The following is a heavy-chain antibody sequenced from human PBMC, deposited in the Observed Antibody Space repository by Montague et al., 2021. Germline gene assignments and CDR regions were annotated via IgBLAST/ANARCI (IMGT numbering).Heavy chain of an antibody. V-gene: IGHV3-74*01. J-gene: IGHJ3*02. CDR3: ARNLASAAPGAFDI. CDR2: ITLDGSST. Sequence: SLRLSCAASGFSFSSYGMHWVRQAPGKGLLWVSRITLDGSSTTFADSVKGRLTASRDNAKATLYLQMNSLRVEDTAVYYCARNLASAAPGAFDIWGQGTMVTVSS. D-gene: IGHD6-13*01. CDR1: GFSFSSYG.